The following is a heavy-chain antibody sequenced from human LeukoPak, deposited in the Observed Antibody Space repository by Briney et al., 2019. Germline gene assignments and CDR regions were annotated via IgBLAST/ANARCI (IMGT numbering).Heavy chain of an antibody. CDR3: AKLSGSSAYSAVDY. Sequence: ASVKVSCKASGYMFTSYGISWVRQAPGQGLEWMGWISAYNGNTNYALSLQGRVTMTTDTSTSTAYMELRSLRSDDTAVYYCAKLSGSSAYSAVDYWGQGTLVTVSS. D-gene: IGHD3-22*01. CDR2: ISAYNGNT. V-gene: IGHV1-18*01. CDR1: GYMFTSYG. J-gene: IGHJ4*02.